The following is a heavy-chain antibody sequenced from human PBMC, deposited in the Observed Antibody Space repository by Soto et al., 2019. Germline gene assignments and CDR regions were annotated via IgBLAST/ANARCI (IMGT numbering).Heavy chain of an antibody. V-gene: IGHV3-23*01. CDR2: ISGSGGST. J-gene: IGHJ4*02. Sequence: EVQLLESGGGLVQPGGSLRLSCAASGFTFSSYVMRWVRQAPGKGLEWVSAISGSGGSTYYADSVKGRFTISRDNSKNTLYLQMNSLSAEDTAVYYCARRGSGSYYDYWGQGTLVTVSS. CDR3: ARRGSGSYYDY. D-gene: IGHD1-26*01. CDR1: GFTFSSYV.